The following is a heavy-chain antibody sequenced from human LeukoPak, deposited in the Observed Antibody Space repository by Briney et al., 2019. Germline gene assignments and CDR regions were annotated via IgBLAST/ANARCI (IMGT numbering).Heavy chain of an antibody. V-gene: IGHV4-59*11. CDR3: ARGGPTVTNEFDY. J-gene: IGHJ4*02. Sequence: SETLSLTCTVSGGSISSHYWSWIRQPPGKGLEWIGYIYYSGSTNYNPSLKSRVTISVDTFKNQFSLKLSSVTAADTAVYYCARGGPTVTNEFDYWGQGTLVTVSS. CDR2: IYYSGST. CDR1: GGSISSHY. D-gene: IGHD4-17*01.